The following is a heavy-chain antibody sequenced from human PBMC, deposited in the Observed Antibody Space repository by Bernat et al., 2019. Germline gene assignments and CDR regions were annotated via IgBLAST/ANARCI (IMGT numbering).Heavy chain of an antibody. D-gene: IGHD3-3*01. V-gene: IGHV3-64*01. CDR2: ISSNGGST. J-gene: IGHJ4*02. CDR3: ARTPLYYDFWSGYDDY. CDR1: GFAFSSYA. Sequence: EVQLVESGGGLVQPGGSLRPPCAASGFAFSSYAMHWFRQAPGKGLEYVSAISSNGGSTYYANSVKGRFTISRDNSKNTLYLQMGSLRAEDMAVYYCARTPLYYDFWSGYDDYWGQGTLVTVSS.